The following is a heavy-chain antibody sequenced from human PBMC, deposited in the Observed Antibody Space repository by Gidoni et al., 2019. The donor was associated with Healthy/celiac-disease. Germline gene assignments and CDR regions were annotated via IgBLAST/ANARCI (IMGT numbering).Heavy chain of an antibody. CDR2: INSSASPP. V-gene: IGHV3-74*03. CDR3: ATSCGFINCYLRL. Sequence: EVQLVESGGGVIQQGGSLRLSGAACGFHFSSYCMNWVRQVPGKGLVGVSRINSSASPPTSAYSVKGRFTISRDNATNTLYFHMNGLRTDDTAVYYCATSCGFINCYLRLWGQGTLVTVSS. CDR1: GFHFSSYC. J-gene: IGHJ4*02. D-gene: IGHD5-18*01.